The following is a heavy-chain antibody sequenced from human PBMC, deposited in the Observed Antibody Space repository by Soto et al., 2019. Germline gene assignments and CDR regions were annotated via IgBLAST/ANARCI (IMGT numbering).Heavy chain of an antibody. J-gene: IGHJ4*02. CDR1: GGSVRSSTYY. V-gene: IGHV4-39*01. D-gene: IGHD4-17*01. Sequence: SETLSLTCTVSGGSVRSSTYYWGWIRQAPGKGLEWIASIYYSGRTHNNPALKSRVTMSVDTYTNQFSLKMNAVTAADTAVYYCARGVTTVTTIDYWGQGTLVTVSS. CDR3: ARGVTTVTTIDY. CDR2: IYYSGRT.